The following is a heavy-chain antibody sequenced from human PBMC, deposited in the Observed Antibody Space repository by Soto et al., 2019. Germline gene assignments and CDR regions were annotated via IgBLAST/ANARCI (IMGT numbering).Heavy chain of an antibody. CDR3: ARDISRGSGGRKYFWSNYGMDV. CDR1: GYTFTSYG. CDR2: ISAYNGNT. Sequence: ASVKVSCKASGYTFTSYGISWVRQAPGQGLEWMGWISAYNGNTNYAQKLQGRVTMTTDTSTSTAYMELRSLRSDDTAVYYCARDISRGSGGRKYFWSNYGMDVWGQGTTVTVSS. V-gene: IGHV1-18*01. J-gene: IGHJ6*02. D-gene: IGHD6-19*01.